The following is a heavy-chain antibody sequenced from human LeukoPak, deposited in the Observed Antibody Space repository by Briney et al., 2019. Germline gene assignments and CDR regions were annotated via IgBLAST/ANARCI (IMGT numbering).Heavy chain of an antibody. CDR1: GFTLSYYT. J-gene: IGHJ4*02. V-gene: IGHV3-21*01. Sequence: GESLILSCTASGFTLSYYTMNWVRQAPGKGLEWVASISGDGNHIYYAASLKGRFTISSDNAKSSVFLQMDSLTADDTAVYYFARVVGGSYLDSWGQGTLVSVSS. D-gene: IGHD2-21*01. CDR3: ARVVGGSYLDS. CDR2: ISGDGNHI.